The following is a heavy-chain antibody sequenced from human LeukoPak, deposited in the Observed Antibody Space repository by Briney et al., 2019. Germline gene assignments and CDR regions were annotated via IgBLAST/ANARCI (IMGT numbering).Heavy chain of an antibody. CDR3: TRGGGTSLDF. Sequence: GGSLRLSCAASGFTFSTYAMNWVRQAPGKGLEWVSYISSSSSTIYYADSVKGRFTISRDNAKNSLYLQVNSLRDEDTALYYCTRGGGTSLDFWGQGTLVSVSS. J-gene: IGHJ4*02. CDR2: ISSSSSTI. V-gene: IGHV3-48*02. CDR1: GFTFSTYA. D-gene: IGHD1-14*01.